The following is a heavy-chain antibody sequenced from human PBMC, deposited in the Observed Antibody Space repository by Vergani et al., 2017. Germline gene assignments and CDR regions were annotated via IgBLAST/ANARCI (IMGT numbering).Heavy chain of an antibody. V-gene: IGHV1-18*01. CDR3: ARVHGDYAPPGDGRFA. CDR1: GYTFTNYG. D-gene: IGHD4-17*01. CDR2: ISAYNGDT. J-gene: IGHJ5*02. Sequence: QVQLVQSGAEVKKPGASVKVSCKTSGYTFTNYGISWVRQAPGQGLEWMGWISAYNGDTKYAQKLQGRVTMTRDTSTSTGYMELRSLRSDDTAVYYCARVHGDYAPPGDGRFAWGQGTLVTVSS.